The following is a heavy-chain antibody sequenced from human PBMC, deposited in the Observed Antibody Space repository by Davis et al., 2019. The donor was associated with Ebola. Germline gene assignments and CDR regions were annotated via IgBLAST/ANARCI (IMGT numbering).Heavy chain of an antibody. CDR1: GFPLNDYE. Sequence: GESLKISCAASGFPLNDYEMNWVRQAPGKGLEWVSYISTNGLAMYYADSVKGRFTISRDNSKNTLYLEMNSLRAEDTAIYYCARDLCGMDDYWGPGTLVTVSS. CDR2: ISTNGLAM. J-gene: IGHJ4*02. V-gene: IGHV3-48*03. D-gene: IGHD2-21*01. CDR3: ARDLCGMDDY.